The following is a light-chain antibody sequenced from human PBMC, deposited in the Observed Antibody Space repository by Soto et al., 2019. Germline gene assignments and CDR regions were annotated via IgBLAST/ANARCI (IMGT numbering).Light chain of an antibody. CDR2: EGF. V-gene: IGLV2-23*01. J-gene: IGLJ2*01. CDR3: SSFADGFNVV. CDR1: SSDVGGSGL. Sequence: QSALTQPASLSGSPGQSITISCTGTSSDVGGSGLVSWYQFHPGKAPKLLIFEGFKRPSGISNRFSASKSGNTASLIVSGLQPEDEAEYFCSSFADGFNVVFGGGTKLTVL.